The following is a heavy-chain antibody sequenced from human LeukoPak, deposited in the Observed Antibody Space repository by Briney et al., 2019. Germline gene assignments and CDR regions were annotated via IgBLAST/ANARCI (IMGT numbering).Heavy chain of an antibody. V-gene: IGHV4-61*02. D-gene: IGHD6-13*01. CDR3: ARGQAAAPYDY. Sequence: SETLSLTCTVSGGSISSSSYYWSWIRQPAGKGLEWIGRIYTSGSTNYNPSLKSRVTISVDTSKNQFSLKLCSVTAADTAVYYCARGQAAAPYDYWGQGTLVTVSS. CDR2: IYTSGST. J-gene: IGHJ4*02. CDR1: GGSISSSSYY.